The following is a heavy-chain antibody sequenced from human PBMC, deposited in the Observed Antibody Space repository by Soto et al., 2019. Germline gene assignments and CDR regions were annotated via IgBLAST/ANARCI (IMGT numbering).Heavy chain of an antibody. V-gene: IGHV5-51*01. Sequence: GESLKISCKASEDIFTNYWIGWVRQMPGRGREWMGIIYPGDSDTRHSPSFERQVTFSVDKSINTAYLHLSTLKASDTAMFSCVRRRGYSGLGAFDYWAQGTLVTVSS. CDR1: EDIFTNYW. CDR2: IYPGDSDT. D-gene: IGHD5-12*01. CDR3: VRRRGYSGLGAFDY. J-gene: IGHJ4*02.